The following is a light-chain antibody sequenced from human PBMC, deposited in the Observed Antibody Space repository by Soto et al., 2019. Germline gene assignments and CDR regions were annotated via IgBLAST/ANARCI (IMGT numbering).Light chain of an antibody. Sequence: EIVLTQSPGTLSLSPGERATLSCRASQSVYTTYLAWYHQISGQAPRLLIYGVSRRATVIPDRFSGSGSGTDFTLTISSLGPEDFAVYYCQHYGSYPPVYTFGQGTKLEIK. CDR3: QHYGSYPPVYT. V-gene: IGKV3-20*01. CDR1: QSVYTTY. J-gene: IGKJ2*01. CDR2: GVS.